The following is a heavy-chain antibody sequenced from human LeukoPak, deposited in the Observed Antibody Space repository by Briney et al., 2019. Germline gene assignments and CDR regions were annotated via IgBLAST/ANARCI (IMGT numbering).Heavy chain of an antibody. CDR3: ARDGDGYAVYDY. Sequence: ASVKVSCKASGYDFSKYGVSWVRQAPGQGLEWMGWINPNSGGTNYAQKFQGRVTMTRDTSISTAYMELSRLRSDDTAVYYCARDGDGYAVYDYWGQGTLVTVSS. CDR1: GYDFSKYG. V-gene: IGHV1-2*02. D-gene: IGHD5-24*01. CDR2: INPNSGGT. J-gene: IGHJ4*02.